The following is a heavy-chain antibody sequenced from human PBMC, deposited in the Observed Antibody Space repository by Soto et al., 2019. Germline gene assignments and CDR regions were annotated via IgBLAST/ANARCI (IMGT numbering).Heavy chain of an antibody. CDR3: ARDTFGEASYGMDV. CDR2: IYYSGST. J-gene: IGHJ6*02. D-gene: IGHD3-10*01. Sequence: TXSLSCTVSGGYISSGGYYWSWIRQHPGKGLEWIGYIYYSGSTYYNPSLKSRVTISVDTSKNQFSLKLSSVTAADTAVYYCARDTFGEASYGMDVWGQGPTLTVSS. V-gene: IGHV4-31*03. CDR1: GGYISSGGYY.